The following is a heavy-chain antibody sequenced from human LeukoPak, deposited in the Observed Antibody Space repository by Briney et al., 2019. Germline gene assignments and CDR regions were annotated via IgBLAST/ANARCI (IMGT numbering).Heavy chain of an antibody. CDR3: AKGAGTTFRFRTYSYFYHMDV. CDR2: ISGSDDNT. Sequence: PGGSLRLSCAASGFTFSTYAMSWVRQAPGEGLEWVSSISGSDDNTYYADSVKGRFTISRDNSKNTLYLQMNSLRAEDTAVYYCAKGAGTTFRFRTYSYFYHMDVWGKGTTVTVSS. J-gene: IGHJ6*03. V-gene: IGHV3-23*01. CDR1: GFTFSTYA. D-gene: IGHD1-7*01.